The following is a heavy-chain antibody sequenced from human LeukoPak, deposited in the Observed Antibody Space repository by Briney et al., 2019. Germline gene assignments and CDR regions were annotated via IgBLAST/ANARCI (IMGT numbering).Heavy chain of an antibody. Sequence: KAGGSLRLSCAASGLTFSRYSMNWVRQAPGKGLEWVSSISSGSSYIYNADSVKGRFTISRDNAKNSLYMQMNSLRAEDTAVYYCARGLNGQWLVDAFDIWGQGTMVTVSS. D-gene: IGHD6-19*01. CDR2: ISSGSSYI. CDR1: GLTFSRYS. J-gene: IGHJ3*02. V-gene: IGHV3-21*01. CDR3: ARGLNGQWLVDAFDI.